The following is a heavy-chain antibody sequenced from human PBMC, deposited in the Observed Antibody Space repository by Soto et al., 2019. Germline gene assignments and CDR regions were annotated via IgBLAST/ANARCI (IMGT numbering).Heavy chain of an antibody. D-gene: IGHD3-9*01. CDR1: GFTFSSYS. J-gene: IGHJ3*02. CDR2: ISSSSSYI. V-gene: IGHV3-21*01. CDR3: ASYPDYDILTGYSLKIGPAFDI. Sequence: PGGSLRLSCAASGFTFSSYSMNWVRQAPGKGLEWVSSISSSSSYIYYADSVKGRFTISRDNAKNSLYLQMNSLRAEDTGVYHCASYPDYDILTGYSLKIGPAFDIWGQGTMVTVSS.